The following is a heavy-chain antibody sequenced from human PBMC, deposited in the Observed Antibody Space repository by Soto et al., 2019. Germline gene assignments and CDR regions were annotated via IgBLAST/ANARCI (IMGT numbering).Heavy chain of an antibody. D-gene: IGHD6-6*01. CDR3: ASPVSSSSIYFDY. J-gene: IGHJ4*02. CDR1: GGSISSSSYY. Sequence: QLQLQESGPGLVKPSETLSLTCTVSGGSISSSSYYWGWIRQPPGKGLEWIGSIYYSGSTYYNPSIKSRVTISVDTSKTQFSLKLSSVTAADTAVYYCASPVSSSSIYFDYWGQGTLVTVSS. CDR2: IYYSGST. V-gene: IGHV4-39*01.